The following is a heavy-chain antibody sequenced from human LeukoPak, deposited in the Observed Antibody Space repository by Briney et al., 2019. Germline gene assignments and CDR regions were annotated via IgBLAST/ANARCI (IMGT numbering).Heavy chain of an antibody. J-gene: IGHJ4*02. CDR1: GFTFISYA. Sequence: GGSLRLSCATSGFTFISYAMSWVRQAPGKGLEWVSAISGGGGSTYYADSVKGRFTISRDNAKNTLYLQMNSLTSEDTAVYFCARAADTSGYYPAYWGQGTLVTVSS. CDR2: ISGGGGST. D-gene: IGHD3-22*01. V-gene: IGHV3-23*01. CDR3: ARAADTSGYYPAY.